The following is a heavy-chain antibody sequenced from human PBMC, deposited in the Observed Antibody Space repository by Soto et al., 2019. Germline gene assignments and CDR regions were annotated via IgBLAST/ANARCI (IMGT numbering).Heavy chain of an antibody. J-gene: IGHJ4*02. CDR3: ARDLFASGLYYFDS. CDR1: GGSISSGGYS. Sequence: QLQLQESGSGLVKPSQTLSLTCAVSGGSISSGGYSWSWIRQPPGKGLEWIGYIYHSGSTYYNPCLKSRVTISVDRSKNQFSLKLSSVTAADTAVYYCARDLFASGLYYFDSWGQGTLVTVSS. V-gene: IGHV4-30-2*01. CDR2: IYHSGST. D-gene: IGHD3-10*01.